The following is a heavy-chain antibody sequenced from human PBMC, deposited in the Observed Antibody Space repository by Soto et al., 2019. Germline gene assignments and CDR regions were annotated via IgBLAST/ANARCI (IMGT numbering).Heavy chain of an antibody. CDR3: XXXXXXXXXXXDP. J-gene: IGHJ5*02. V-gene: IGHV1-18*01. CDR2: ISVYNGNT. Sequence: QVQLVQSGAEVKKPGASVKVSCKASGYTFTSYGISWVRQAPGQGLEWMGRISVYNGNTNYAQKLQGRVTLTTDTXXXXXXXXXXXXXXXXXXXXXXXXXXXXXXXXXDPWGQGTLVTVSS. CDR1: GYTFTSYG.